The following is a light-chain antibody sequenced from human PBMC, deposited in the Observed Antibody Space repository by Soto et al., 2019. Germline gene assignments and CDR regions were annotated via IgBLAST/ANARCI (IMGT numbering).Light chain of an antibody. J-gene: IGLJ2*01. CDR3: SSYAGSNNLL. Sequence: QSALTQPPSASGSPGQSVTISCTGTSSDVGGYKYVSWYQQHPGKAPKLMIYEVNKRPSGVPDRFSGSKSANTASLTVSGLQAEDEADYYCSSYAGSNNLLFGGGTKLTVL. CDR2: EVN. CDR1: SSDVGGYKY. V-gene: IGLV2-8*01.